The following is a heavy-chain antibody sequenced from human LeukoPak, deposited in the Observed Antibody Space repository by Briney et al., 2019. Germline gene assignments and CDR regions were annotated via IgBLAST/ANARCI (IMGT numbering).Heavy chain of an antibody. CDR1: GFTFSNAW. V-gene: IGHV3-15*01. CDR3: SAATVTSSGLFYFDY. Sequence: GGSLRLSCAASGFTFSNAWMSWVRQAPGKGLEWVGRIKRKTDGGTTDYAAPVKGRFTISRDDSKNTVYLQMNSLKTEDTAVYYGSAATVTSSGLFYFDYWGQGTLVTVSS. CDR2: IKRKTDGGTT. D-gene: IGHD4-17*01. J-gene: IGHJ4*02.